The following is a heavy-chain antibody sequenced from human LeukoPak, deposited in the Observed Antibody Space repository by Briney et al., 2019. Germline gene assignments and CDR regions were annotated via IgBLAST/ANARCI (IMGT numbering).Heavy chain of an antibody. V-gene: IGHV3-66*01. CDR2: IYSGGST. CDR1: GFTVSSNY. Sequence: GGSLRLSCAASGFTVSSNYMSWVRQAPGKGLEWVSVIYSGGSTYYADSVKGRFTISRDNSKNTLYLQMNSLRAQDTAVYYCARDRDCSGGSSYAYWGQGTLVTVSS. CDR3: ARDRDCSGGSSYAY. J-gene: IGHJ4*02. D-gene: IGHD2-15*01.